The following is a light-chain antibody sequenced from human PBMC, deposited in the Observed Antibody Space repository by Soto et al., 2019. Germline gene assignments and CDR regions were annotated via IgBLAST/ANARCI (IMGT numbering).Light chain of an antibody. CDR2: EVT. CDR3: SSYTTTGTRV. CDR1: SSDIGAYNY. Sequence: QSALAQPASVSGSPGQSITISCTGTSSDIGAYNYVSWYQHHPGEAPKLMIYEVTYRPSGVSDRFSGSKSANTASLTISGLQAEDEADYYCSSYTTTGTRVFGTGTKVTV. V-gene: IGLV2-14*01. J-gene: IGLJ1*01.